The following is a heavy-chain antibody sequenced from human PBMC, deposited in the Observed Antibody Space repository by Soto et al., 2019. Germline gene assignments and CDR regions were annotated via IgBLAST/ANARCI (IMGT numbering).Heavy chain of an antibody. CDR1: GFSFTGYY. CDR2: MNPNSGNT. V-gene: IGHV1-8*02. CDR3: ATMYGDYWFDP. J-gene: IGHJ5*02. Sequence: EASVTVSCTSSGFSFTGYYIHWLRQTPGQGLEWMGWMNPNSGNTGYAQKLQGRVTMTRNTSISTAYMELSSLRSEDTAVYYCATMYGDYWFDPRGQGTLVTVSS. D-gene: IGHD4-17*01.